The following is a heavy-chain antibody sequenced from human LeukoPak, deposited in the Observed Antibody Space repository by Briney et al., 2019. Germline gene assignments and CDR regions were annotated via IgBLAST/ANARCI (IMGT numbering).Heavy chain of an antibody. V-gene: IGHV1-2*02. D-gene: IGHD2-21*02. J-gene: IGHJ4*02. CDR2: INPNSGGT. CDR1: GYTFTGYY. Sequence: ASVKVSCKASGYTFTGYYMHWMRQAPGQGLEWMGWINPNSGGTNYAQKFQGRVTMTRDMSISTAYMELSRVRSDDTAVYYCARGISYCGGDCSDYWGQGTLVTVPS. CDR3: ARGISYCGGDCSDY.